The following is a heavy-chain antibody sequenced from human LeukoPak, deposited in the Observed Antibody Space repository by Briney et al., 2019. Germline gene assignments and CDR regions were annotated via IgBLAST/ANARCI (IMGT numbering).Heavy chain of an antibody. Sequence: ASVKASCKPSGYTFTAYDMHWGRQSPGQGRGWGGRINPNSGVTNYAQNFQGRVTVTTDTSISTAYMELSRLRSDDTAVYCCARGLSNWFDPWGQGTLVTVSS. CDR2: INPNSGVT. CDR3: ARGLSNWFDP. CDR1: GYTFTAYD. J-gene: IGHJ5*02. D-gene: IGHD6-19*01. V-gene: IGHV1-2*06.